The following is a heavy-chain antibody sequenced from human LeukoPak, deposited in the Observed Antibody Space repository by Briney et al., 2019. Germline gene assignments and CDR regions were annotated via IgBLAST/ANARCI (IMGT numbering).Heavy chain of an antibody. J-gene: IGHJ2*01. CDR2: LNSGGGSA. V-gene: IGHV1-46*01. Sequence: ASVKVSCKASGYIFANHHVHWVRQAPGQGFEWMGMLNSGGGSAKYAQQFQGRIAVTRDTSTSTVYMELSSLRSDDAAVYYCARASVTTISCWYFDLWVRGTLVTVSS. D-gene: IGHD5-12*01. CDR1: GYIFANHH. CDR3: ARASVTTISCWYFDL.